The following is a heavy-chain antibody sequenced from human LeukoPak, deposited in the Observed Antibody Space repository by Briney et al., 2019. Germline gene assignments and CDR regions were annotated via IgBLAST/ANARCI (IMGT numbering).Heavy chain of an antibody. Sequence: SETLSLTRTVSGDSFSAFVWSWIRQPAGKGLEWIGRIYTSGSTNYNPSLKSRVTISVDTSKNQFSLKLSSVTAADTAVYYCARTSSALPDYWGQGTLVTVSS. D-gene: IGHD6-6*01. V-gene: IGHV4-4*07. CDR1: GDSFSAFV. CDR2: IYTSGST. CDR3: ARTSSALPDY. J-gene: IGHJ4*02.